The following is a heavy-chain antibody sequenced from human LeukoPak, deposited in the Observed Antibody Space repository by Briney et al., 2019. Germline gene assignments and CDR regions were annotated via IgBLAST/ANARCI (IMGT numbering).Heavy chain of an antibody. Sequence: ASVKVSCKASSYTFTSYGISWVRQAPGQGLEWMGWISAYNGNTSYAQKLQGRVTMTTDTSTSTAYMELRSLRSDDTAVYYCARNRGSSYGNNWFDPWGQGTLVTVSS. CDR1: SYTFTSYG. V-gene: IGHV1-18*01. D-gene: IGHD5-18*01. CDR2: ISAYNGNT. CDR3: ARNRGSSYGNNWFDP. J-gene: IGHJ5*02.